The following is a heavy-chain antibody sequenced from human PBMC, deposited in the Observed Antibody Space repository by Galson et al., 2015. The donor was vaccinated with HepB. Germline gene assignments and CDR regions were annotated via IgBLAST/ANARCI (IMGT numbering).Heavy chain of an antibody. CDR3: TVVPAGYYYYGMDV. CDR2: IKSKTDGGTT. J-gene: IGHJ6*02. Sequence: SLRLSCAASGFTFSNAWMNWVRQAPGKGLEWVGRIKSKTDGGTTDYAAPVKGRFTISRDDSKNTLYLQMNSLKTEDTAVYYCTVVPAGYYYYGMDVWGQGTTVTVSS. V-gene: IGHV3-15*07. D-gene: IGHD2-2*01. CDR1: GFTFSNAW.